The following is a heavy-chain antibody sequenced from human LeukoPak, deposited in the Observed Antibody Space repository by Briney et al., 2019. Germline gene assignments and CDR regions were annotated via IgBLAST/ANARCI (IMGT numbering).Heavy chain of an antibody. CDR2: IYYRGST. Sequence: SETLSLTCTVSGGSISSYYWSWIRQPPGKGLEWIGYIYYRGSTNYNPSLKSRVTISVDTSKDQFSLKLSSVTAADTAVYYCARGASGWSGYYHYYYYMDVWGKGTTVTVSS. V-gene: IGHV4-59*01. D-gene: IGHD3-3*01. CDR1: GGSISSYY. CDR3: ARGASGWSGYYHYYYYMDV. J-gene: IGHJ6*03.